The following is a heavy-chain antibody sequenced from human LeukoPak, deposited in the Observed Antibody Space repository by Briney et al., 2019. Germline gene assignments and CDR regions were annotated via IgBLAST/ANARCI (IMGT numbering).Heavy chain of an antibody. CDR1: GGSISSYY. J-gene: IGHJ6*03. D-gene: IGHD3-22*01. V-gene: IGHV4-59*01. CDR2: IYYSGST. Sequence: SETLSLTCTVSGGSISSYYWSWIRQPPGKGLEWIGYIYYSGSTNYNPSLKSRVTISVDTSKNQFSLKLSSVTAAGTAVYYCARDLEAYYYDSSGIGHYYYYMDVWGKGTTVTTSS. CDR3: ARDLEAYYYDSSGIGHYYYYMDV.